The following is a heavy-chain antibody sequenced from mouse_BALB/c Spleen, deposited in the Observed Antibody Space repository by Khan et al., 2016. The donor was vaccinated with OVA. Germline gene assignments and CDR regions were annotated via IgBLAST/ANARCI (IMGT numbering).Heavy chain of an antibody. CDR3: ARENYDGSSCYAMDY. CDR1: GYTFTSYW. V-gene: IGHV1S41*01. Sequence: DLVKPGASVKLSCKASGYTFTSYWINWIKQRPGQGLEWIGRIAPGSGSTDYNEMFKGKATLTVDTSSSTVYIQLSSLSSEDSAVEFCARENYDGSSCYAMDYWGQGTSVTVSS. J-gene: IGHJ4*01. D-gene: IGHD1-1*01. CDR2: IAPGSGST.